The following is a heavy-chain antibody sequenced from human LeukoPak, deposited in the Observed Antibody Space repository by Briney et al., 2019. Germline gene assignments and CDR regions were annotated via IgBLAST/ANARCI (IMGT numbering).Heavy chain of an antibody. V-gene: IGHV4-59*01. CDR2: ISYSGST. D-gene: IGHD6-19*01. CDR1: GGSFSGYY. Sequence: KASETLSLTCAVYGGSFSGYYWSWIRQPPGKGLEWVGYISYSGSTNYNPSLKSRVTISVDTSKNQFSLKLSSVTAADTAIYYCARDGRAGSLFAYWGQGTLVTVSS. CDR3: ARDGRAGSLFAY. J-gene: IGHJ4*02.